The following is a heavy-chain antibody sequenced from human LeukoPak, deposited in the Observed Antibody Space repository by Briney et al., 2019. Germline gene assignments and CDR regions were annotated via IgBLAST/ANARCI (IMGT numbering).Heavy chain of an antibody. D-gene: IGHD3-10*01. CDR2: INHSGST. CDR1: GGSISSSGYY. V-gene: IGHV4-39*07. J-gene: IGHJ4*02. CDR3: ARGRGRFLDY. Sequence: PSETLSLTCTVSGGSISSSGYYWSWIRQPPGKGLEWIGEINHSGSTNYNPSLKSRVTISVDTSKNQFSLKLSSVTAADTAVYYCARGRGRFLDYWGQGTLVTVSS.